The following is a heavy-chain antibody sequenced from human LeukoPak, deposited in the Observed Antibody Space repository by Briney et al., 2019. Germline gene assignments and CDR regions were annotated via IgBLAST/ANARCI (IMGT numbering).Heavy chain of an antibody. J-gene: IGHJ1*01. V-gene: IGHV1-69*05. D-gene: IGHD2-21*02. CDR3: ASPHCGGDCYHRVGPEYFQH. CDR1: GGTFSSYA. Sequence: ASVKVSCTASGGTFSSYAISWVRQAPVQGLEWMGRIIPIFGTANYAQKFQGRVTITTDESTSTAYMELSSLRSEDTAVYYCASPHCGGDCYHRVGPEYFQHWGQGTLVTVSS. CDR2: IIPIFGTA.